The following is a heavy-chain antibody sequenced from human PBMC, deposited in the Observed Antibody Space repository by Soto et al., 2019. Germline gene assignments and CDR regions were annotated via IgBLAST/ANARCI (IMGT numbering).Heavy chain of an antibody. CDR1: GYNFATDW. CDR2: IYPVDSDT. Sequence: PGGSLKISRKGSGYNFATDWIGWVRQMPGKGLEWMGIIYPVDSDTRYSPSFQGQVTISADKSISTAYLQWSSLKASDTAMYYCARYWHSYSLNYYRGMDVWGQGTTVTVSS. J-gene: IGHJ6*02. D-gene: IGHD5-18*01. V-gene: IGHV5-51*01. CDR3: ARYWHSYSLNYYRGMDV.